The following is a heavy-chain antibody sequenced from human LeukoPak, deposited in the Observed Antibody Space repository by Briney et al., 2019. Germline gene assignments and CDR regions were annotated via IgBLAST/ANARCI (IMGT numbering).Heavy chain of an antibody. J-gene: IGHJ4*02. CDR3: ARDKGSSWYDGYFDY. D-gene: IGHD6-13*01. CDR1: GYTFTSYG. CDR2: ISAYNGNT. V-gene: IGHV1-18*01. Sequence: ASVKLSCKASGYTFTSYGISWVRQAPGQGLEWMGWISAYNGNTNYAQKLQGRVTMTRDTSISTAYMELSRLRSDDTAVYYCARDKGSSWYDGYFDYWGRGTLVTVSS.